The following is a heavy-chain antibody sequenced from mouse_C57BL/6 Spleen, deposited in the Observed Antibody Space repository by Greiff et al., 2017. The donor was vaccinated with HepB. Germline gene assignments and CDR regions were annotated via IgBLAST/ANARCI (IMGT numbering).Heavy chain of an antibody. Sequence: QVQLKESGPELVKPGASVKISCKASGYAFSSSWMNWVKQRPGKGLEWIGRIYPGDGDTNYNGKFKGKATLTADKSSSTAYMQLSSLTSEDSAVYFCAKYYGSFAYWGQGTLVTVSA. V-gene: IGHV1-82*01. D-gene: IGHD1-1*01. J-gene: IGHJ3*01. CDR1: GYAFSSSW. CDR2: IYPGDGDT. CDR3: AKYYGSFAY.